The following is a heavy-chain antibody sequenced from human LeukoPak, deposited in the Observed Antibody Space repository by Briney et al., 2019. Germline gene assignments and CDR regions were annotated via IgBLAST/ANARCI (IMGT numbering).Heavy chain of an antibody. J-gene: IGHJ4*02. D-gene: IGHD2-15*01. CDR1: GFTFSSYA. V-gene: IGHV3-23*01. Sequence: EAGGSLRLSCAASGFTFSSYAMSWVRQATGKGLEWVSAISGSGGSTYYADSVKGRFTISRDNSKNTLYLQMNSLRAEDTAVYYCADMVVAASYWGQGTLVTVSS. CDR2: ISGSGGST. CDR3: ADMVVAASY.